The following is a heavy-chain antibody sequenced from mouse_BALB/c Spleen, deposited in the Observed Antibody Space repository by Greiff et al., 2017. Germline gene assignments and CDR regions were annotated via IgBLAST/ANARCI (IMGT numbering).Heavy chain of an antibody. J-gene: IGHJ2*01. Sequence: EVQLQQSGPELVKPGASVKMSCKASGYTFTDYYMRWVKQSPGQGLEWIGDINPNNGDTFYNQKFKGKATLTVDKSSSTAYMQLNSLTSEDSAVYYGAITTATLDYWGQGTTLTVSS. CDR1: GYTFTDYY. CDR2: INPNNGDT. D-gene: IGHD1-2*01. CDR3: AITTATLDY. V-gene: IGHV1-26*01.